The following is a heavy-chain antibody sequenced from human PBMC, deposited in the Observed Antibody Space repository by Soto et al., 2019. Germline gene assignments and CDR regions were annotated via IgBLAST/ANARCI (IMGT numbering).Heavy chain of an antibody. CDR1: GFTFSSYG. CDR3: ARDGRSFSSGEDY. J-gene: IGHJ4*02. D-gene: IGHD6-19*01. CDR2: IWYDGSNK. V-gene: IGHV3-33*01. Sequence: PGGSLRLSCAASGFTFSSYGMHWVRQAPGKGLEWVAVIWYDGSNKYYADSVKGRFTISRDNSKNTLYLQMNSLRAEDTAVYYCARDGRSFSSGEDYWGQGTLVTVSS.